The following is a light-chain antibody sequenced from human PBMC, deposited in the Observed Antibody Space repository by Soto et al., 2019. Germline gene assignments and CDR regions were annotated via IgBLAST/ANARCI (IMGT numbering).Light chain of an antibody. V-gene: IGKV1-5*01. CDR1: QSISSW. J-gene: IGKJ1*01. Sequence: DIQMTQSPSTLSASVGDRVTITCRASQSISSWLAWYQQKPGKAPKLLIYDASSLESGVPSRFSGSGSGTEFTLTISSLQPDDFDTYYCQQYNSYPWTFGQGTKVDIK. CDR2: DAS. CDR3: QQYNSYPWT.